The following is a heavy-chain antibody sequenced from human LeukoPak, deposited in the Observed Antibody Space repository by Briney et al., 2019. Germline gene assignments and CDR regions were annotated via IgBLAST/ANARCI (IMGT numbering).Heavy chain of an antibody. J-gene: IGHJ4*02. CDR1: GGSISSISDY. Sequence: PSETLSLTCIVSGGSISSISDYWGWVRQPPGKGLGWSVSIYYRGTTYFNPFLKSRVTISVDTSKNQCSLKLSSVTAADTAVYYCARVELGVVVISLWGQGTLVTVSS. CDR2: IYYRGTT. V-gene: IGHV4-39*07. D-gene: IGHD3-22*01. CDR3: ARVELGVVVISL.